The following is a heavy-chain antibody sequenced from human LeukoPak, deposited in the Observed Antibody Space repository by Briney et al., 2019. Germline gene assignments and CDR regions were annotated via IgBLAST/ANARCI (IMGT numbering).Heavy chain of an antibody. CDR1: GFTFSTYA. CDR3: AKDKYGSGSYSGWFDP. V-gene: IGHV3-9*01. Sequence: PGGSLRLSCAASGFTFSTYAMHWVRPARGKGLEWVSGISWNSGSIGYADSVRGRLTISRENAKNSLYLQMNSLRAEDTALYYCAKDKYGSGSYSGWFDPWGQGTLVTVYS. CDR2: ISWNSGSI. J-gene: IGHJ5*02. D-gene: IGHD3-10*01.